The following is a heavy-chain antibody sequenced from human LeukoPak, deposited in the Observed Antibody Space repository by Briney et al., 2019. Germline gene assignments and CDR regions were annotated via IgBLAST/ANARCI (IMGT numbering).Heavy chain of an antibody. V-gene: IGHV4-59*08. CDR2: IYYSGST. CDR1: GGSISSYY. CDR3: ARSPVRYFDWLSGDYFDY. Sequence: SETLSLTCTVSGGSISSYYWSWIRQPPGKGLEWIGYIYYSGSTNYNPSLKSRVTISVDTSKNQFSLKLSSVTATDTAVYYCARSPVRYFDWLSGDYFDYWGQGTLVTVSS. J-gene: IGHJ4*02. D-gene: IGHD3-9*01.